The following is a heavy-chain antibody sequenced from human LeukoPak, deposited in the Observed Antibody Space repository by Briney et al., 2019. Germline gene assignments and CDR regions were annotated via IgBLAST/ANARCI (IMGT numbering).Heavy chain of an antibody. CDR1: GFTFSSYA. CDR2: TSYDGSHI. CDR3: ARGRDYCSDY. J-gene: IGHJ4*02. Sequence: GGSLRLSCAASGFTFSSYAMHWVRQAPGKGLEWVAVTSYDGSHIYYPDSVKGRFTISRDNPKNTLYLQMNSLGPEYTALYYCARGRDYCSDYWGQGTLVTVSS. V-gene: IGHV3-30*04. D-gene: IGHD2-15*01.